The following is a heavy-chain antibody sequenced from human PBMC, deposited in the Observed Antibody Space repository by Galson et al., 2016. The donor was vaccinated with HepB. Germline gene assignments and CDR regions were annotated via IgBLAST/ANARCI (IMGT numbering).Heavy chain of an antibody. CDR2: INTETGNP. CDR3: ARFGFCPDDCLSNWYFDL. V-gene: IGHV7-4-1*02. J-gene: IGHJ2*01. CDR1: GYTFSHHA. D-gene: IGHD2-21*02. Sequence: SVKVSCKASGYTFSHHALGWVRQAPGQGLEWMGWINTETGNPTSAQGFTGRFVFSLDTSVSTAYLQISSLKPKDTAMYYCARFGFCPDDCLSNWYFDLWGRGTLVTVSS.